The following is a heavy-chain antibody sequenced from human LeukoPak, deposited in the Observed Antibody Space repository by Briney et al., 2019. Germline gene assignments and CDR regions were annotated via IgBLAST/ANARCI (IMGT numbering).Heavy chain of an antibody. CDR1: GYTFTGYY. V-gene: IGHV1-2*02. Sequence: GASVKVSCKASGYTFTGYYMHWVRQAPGQGLEWMGWINPNSGGTNYAQKFQGRVTMTRDTSISTAYVELSRLRSDDTAVYYCARLRSSTSARWRAYYYMDVWGKGTTVTVSS. D-gene: IGHD2-2*01. CDR2: INPNSGGT. J-gene: IGHJ6*03. CDR3: ARLRSSTSARWRAYYYMDV.